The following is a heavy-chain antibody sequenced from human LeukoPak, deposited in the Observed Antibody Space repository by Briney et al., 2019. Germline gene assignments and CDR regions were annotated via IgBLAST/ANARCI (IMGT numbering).Heavy chain of an antibody. Sequence: GRSLRLYCAASGFTFSKYWMSWVRQAPGKGLEWVATIKSDGSGKFHVDSVKGRFTISRDNAKNSLYLQTNSLRVEDTAVYYCARESVSGSDYWGQGTLVTVSS. V-gene: IGHV3-7*01. J-gene: IGHJ4*02. CDR1: GFTFSKYW. CDR3: ARESVSGSDY. CDR2: IKSDGSGK. D-gene: IGHD6-25*01.